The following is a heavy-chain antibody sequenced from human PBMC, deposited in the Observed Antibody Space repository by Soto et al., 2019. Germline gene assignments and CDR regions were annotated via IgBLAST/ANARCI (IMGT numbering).Heavy chain of an antibody. D-gene: IGHD6-13*01. J-gene: IGHJ4*02. V-gene: IGHV3-23*01. Sequence: GGSLRLSCAASGFTFSSYAMSWVRQAPGKGLEWVSAISGSGGSTYYADSVKGRFTISRDNSKNTLYLQMNSLRAEDTAVYYCAKSPDSSSWYAASEFDYWGQGTLVTVSS. CDR1: GFTFSSYA. CDR3: AKSPDSSSWYAASEFDY. CDR2: ISGSGGST.